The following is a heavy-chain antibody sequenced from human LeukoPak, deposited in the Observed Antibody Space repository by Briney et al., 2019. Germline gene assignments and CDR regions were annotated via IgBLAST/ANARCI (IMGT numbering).Heavy chain of an antibody. CDR3: AKAQRYYNYYYYGMDV. V-gene: IGHV3-7*03. CDR1: GFTFSSYA. J-gene: IGHJ6*02. Sequence: SGGSLRLSCAASGFTFSSYAMSWVRQAPGKGLEWVANIKQDGSEKSYVDSVKGRFTVSRDNAKNSLYLQMNSLRAEDTALYYCAKAQRYYNYYYYGMDVWGQGTTVTVSS. D-gene: IGHD1-26*01. CDR2: IKQDGSEK.